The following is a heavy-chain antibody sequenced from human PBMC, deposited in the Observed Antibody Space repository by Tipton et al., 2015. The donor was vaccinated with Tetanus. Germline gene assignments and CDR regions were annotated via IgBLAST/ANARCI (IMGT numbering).Heavy chain of an antibody. Sequence: TLSLTCAVYGGSFSEYYWSWVRQPPGKGLEWIGEIHPSGSTNYSPSLKSRVTISVDTSENQLSLKLRSVTAADTALYYCARGLDQYKSGNYWGQGTLVTVSS. CDR3: ARGLDQYKSGNY. D-gene: IGHD1-1*01. J-gene: IGHJ4*02. CDR1: GGSFSEYY. V-gene: IGHV4-34*01. CDR2: IHPSGST.